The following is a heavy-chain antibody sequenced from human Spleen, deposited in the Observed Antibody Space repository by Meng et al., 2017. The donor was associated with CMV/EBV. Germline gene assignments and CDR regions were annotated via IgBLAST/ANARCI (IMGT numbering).Heavy chain of an antibody. CDR2: INPDGGTT. D-gene: IGHD3-22*01. Sequence: ASVKVSCKASGYTFITYYIHWVRQAPGQGLEWMRRINPDGGTTTYAQKFRGGLTLTSDTSTNTVYMELSRLRSEDTAVYYCTRDLVGYDAFDIWGQGTLVTVSS. J-gene: IGHJ3*02. CDR1: GYTFITYY. V-gene: IGHV1-46*01. CDR3: TRDLVGYDAFDI.